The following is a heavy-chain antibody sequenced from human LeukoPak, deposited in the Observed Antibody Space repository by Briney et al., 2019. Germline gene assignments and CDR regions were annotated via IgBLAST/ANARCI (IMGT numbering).Heavy chain of an antibody. CDR3: AGGSYGLVKYYYYGMDV. CDR2: ISAYNGNT. Sequence: AASVKVSCKASGYTFSSYGISWVRQAPGQGLEWMGWISAYNGNTNYAQKLQGRVTMTTDTSTSTAYMELRSLRSDDTAVYYCAGGSYGLVKYYYYGMDVWGQGTTVTVSS. J-gene: IGHJ6*02. CDR1: GYTFSSYG. V-gene: IGHV1-18*01. D-gene: IGHD5-18*01.